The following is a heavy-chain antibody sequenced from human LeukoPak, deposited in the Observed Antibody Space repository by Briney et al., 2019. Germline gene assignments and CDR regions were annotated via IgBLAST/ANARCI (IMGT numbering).Heavy chain of an antibody. CDR3: ATPGQWLVRGYFDY. D-gene: IGHD6-19*01. V-gene: IGHV4-34*01. Sequence: SETLSLTCAVYGGSFSGYYWSWIRQPPGKGLEWIGEINHSGSTNYNPSLKSRVTISVDTFKNQFSLKLSSVTAADTAVYYCATPGQWLVRGYFDYWGQGTLVTVSS. J-gene: IGHJ4*02. CDR1: GGSFSGYY. CDR2: INHSGST.